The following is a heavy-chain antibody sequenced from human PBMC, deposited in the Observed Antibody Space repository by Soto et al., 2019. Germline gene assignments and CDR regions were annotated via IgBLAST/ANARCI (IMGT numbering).Heavy chain of an antibody. D-gene: IGHD3-22*01. V-gene: IGHV1-46*01. CDR3: ARNEGGRYYDSSGYYSMHHAFDI. J-gene: IGHJ3*02. CDR1: GCTFTSYY. Sequence: VKVSCKASGCTFTSYYMHWVRQAPGQGLEWMGIINPSGGSTSYAQKFQGRVTMTRDTSTSTVYMELSSLRSEDTAVYYCARNEGGRYYDSSGYYSMHHAFDIWGQGTMVTV. CDR2: INPSGGST.